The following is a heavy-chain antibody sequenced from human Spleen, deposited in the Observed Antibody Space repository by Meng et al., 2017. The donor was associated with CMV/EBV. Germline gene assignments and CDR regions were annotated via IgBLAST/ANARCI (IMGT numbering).Heavy chain of an antibody. J-gene: IGHJ6*02. CDR1: GFTVSSSY. CDR3: ASLGGRASPPNGFYYYGMDV. D-gene: IGHD4-23*01. V-gene: IGHV3-53*01. Sequence: GESLKISCAASGFTVSSSYMTWVRQVPGKGLEWVSVIFKDGRTYYADSVQGRFTISRDNSKKTLYLQMTSLRVEDTAEYYCASLGGRASPPNGFYYYGMDVWGRGTTVTVSS. CDR2: IFKDGRT.